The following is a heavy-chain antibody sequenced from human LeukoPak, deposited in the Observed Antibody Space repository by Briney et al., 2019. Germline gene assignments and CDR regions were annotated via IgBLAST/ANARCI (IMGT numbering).Heavy chain of an antibody. CDR1: GFTFSSYA. Sequence: GGSLRLSCAASGFTFSSYAMSWVRQAPGKGLEWVSAISGSGGSTYYAGSVKGRFTISRDNSKNTLYLQMNSLRAEDTVVYYCAKDAPVNIVVVPAANSWGQGTLVTVSS. CDR3: AKDAPVNIVVVPAANS. CDR2: ISGSGGST. D-gene: IGHD2-2*01. V-gene: IGHV3-23*01. J-gene: IGHJ4*02.